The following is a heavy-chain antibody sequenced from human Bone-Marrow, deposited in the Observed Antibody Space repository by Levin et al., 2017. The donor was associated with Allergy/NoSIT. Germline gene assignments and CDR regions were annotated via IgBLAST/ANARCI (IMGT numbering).Heavy chain of an antibody. CDR1: GHGFSTYW. CDR3: ARPNHYYGSGREYKMDV. CDR2: IYPGDSDI. Sequence: GESLKISCQDSGHGFSTYWIAWVRQMPGKGLEWMGLIYPGDSDIRYSPSFQGRVTISVDKSIRTAYLQWRTLKASDTAIYYCARPNHYYGSGREYKMDVWGQGTTVIVSS. V-gene: IGHV5-51*01. J-gene: IGHJ6*02. D-gene: IGHD3-10*01.